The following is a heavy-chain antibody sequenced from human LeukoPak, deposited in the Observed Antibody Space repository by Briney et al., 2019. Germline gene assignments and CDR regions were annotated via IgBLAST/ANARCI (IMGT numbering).Heavy chain of an antibody. Sequence: ASVKVSCKASGYTFTSYYMHWVRQAPGQGLAWMGIINPSGGSTSYAQKFQGRVTMTRDTSTSTVYMELSSLRSEDTAVYYCARDRYDILTGSNYYYGMDVWGQGTTVTVSS. J-gene: IGHJ6*02. CDR3: ARDRYDILTGSNYYYGMDV. D-gene: IGHD3-9*01. CDR2: INPSGGST. CDR1: GYTFTSYY. V-gene: IGHV1-46*01.